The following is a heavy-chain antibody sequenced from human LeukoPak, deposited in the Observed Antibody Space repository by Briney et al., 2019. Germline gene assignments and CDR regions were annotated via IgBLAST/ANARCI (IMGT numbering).Heavy chain of an antibody. Sequence: GRSLRLSCAASGFTFSSYAMHWVRQAPGKGLEWVAVISYDGSNKYYADSVKGRFTISRDNSKNTLYLQMNSLRAEDTAVYYCARPVVTAIMIAWCFDLWGRGTLVTVSS. CDR3: ARPVVTAIMIAWCFDL. V-gene: IGHV3-30-3*01. D-gene: IGHD2-21*02. J-gene: IGHJ2*01. CDR2: ISYDGSNK. CDR1: GFTFSSYA.